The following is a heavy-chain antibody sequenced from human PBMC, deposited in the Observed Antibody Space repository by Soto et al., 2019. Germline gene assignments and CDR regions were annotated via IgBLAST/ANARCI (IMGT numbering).Heavy chain of an antibody. CDR3: SRVHSSSLDY. V-gene: IGHV3-23*01. D-gene: IGHD6-13*01. J-gene: IGHJ4*02. CDR1: GFTFSSYA. Sequence: EVQLLESGGGLVQPGGSLRLSCAASGFTFSSYAMSWVRQAPGKGLEWVSAISGSGGSTYYADSVKGRFTISRDNSKNTLYLQINSLRADDTAVYYCSRVHSSSLDYWGQGTLVTVSS. CDR2: ISGSGGST.